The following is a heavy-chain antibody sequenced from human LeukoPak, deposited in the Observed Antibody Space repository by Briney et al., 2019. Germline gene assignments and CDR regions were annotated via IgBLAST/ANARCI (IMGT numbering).Heavy chain of an antibody. CDR3: ARGTDYGDYGGTWFYYYYMDV. V-gene: IGHV1-2*02. Sequence: ASVKVSCKASGYTFTAHYLHWVRQAPGQGLEWMAWINHSSGGTKYAEKFQGRVTVTRDTSTSTAYMELSRLRSDDTAVYYCARGTDYGDYGGTWFYYYYMDVWGEGTTVTVSS. CDR2: INHSSGGT. CDR1: GYTFTAHY. J-gene: IGHJ6*03. D-gene: IGHD4-17*01.